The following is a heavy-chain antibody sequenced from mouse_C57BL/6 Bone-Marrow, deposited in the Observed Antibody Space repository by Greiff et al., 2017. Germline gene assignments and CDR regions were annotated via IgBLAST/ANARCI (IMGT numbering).Heavy chain of an antibody. J-gene: IGHJ2*01. CDR1: GFNIKDDY. CDR3: TTRGEDY. Sequence: VQLQQSGAELVRPGASVKLSCTASGFNIKDDYMHWVKQRPEQGLEWIGWIDPENGDTEYASKFQGKATITADTSSNTAYLQLRSLTSEDTAVYYCTTRGEDYWGQGTTLTVSS. V-gene: IGHV14-4*01. CDR2: IDPENGDT.